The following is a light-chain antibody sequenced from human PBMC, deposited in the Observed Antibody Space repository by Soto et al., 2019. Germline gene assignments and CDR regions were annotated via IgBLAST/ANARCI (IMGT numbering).Light chain of an antibody. CDR1: QSVSSF. J-gene: IGKJ5*01. CDR3: QQRFNWPLT. V-gene: IGKV3-11*01. CDR2: DAS. Sequence: EIVLTQSPATLSSSPGERATLSCRASQSVSSFLAWYQQQPGQAPRLLIYDASNRATGVPARFSGSGSGTAFTLTISSLEPDDFAVYYCQQRFNWPLTFGQGTRLEIK.